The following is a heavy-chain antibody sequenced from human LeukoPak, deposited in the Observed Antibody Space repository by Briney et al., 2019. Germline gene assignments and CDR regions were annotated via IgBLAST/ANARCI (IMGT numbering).Heavy chain of an antibody. J-gene: IGHJ4*02. D-gene: IGHD3-22*01. CDR3: AKDSYDRSGYYYYYFAY. CDR2: ITYDGSNI. Sequence: GRSLRLSCAPSGFTFSTYGMHWVRHAPGKGLEWLASITYDGSNIYYADSVKGRFHISRDKSRTTMYLLLNSLRAEDTAVYDCAKDSYDRSGYYYYYFAYWGQGTQVTVSS. V-gene: IGHV3-33*05. CDR1: GFTFSTYG.